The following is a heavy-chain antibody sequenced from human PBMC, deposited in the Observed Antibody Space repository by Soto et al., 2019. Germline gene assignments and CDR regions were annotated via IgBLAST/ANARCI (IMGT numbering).Heavy chain of an antibody. CDR3: ARGEQYSGRIFDY. V-gene: IGHV6-1*01. Sequence: SETLSLTCAITGDSVSSNSAGWSWVRQSPSRGLEWLGRTYYRSKWYYEYAVSVRGRITINPDTSKNQYSLQLNSVAPEDTAVYFCARGEQYSGRIFDYWGQGTLVTVSS. J-gene: IGHJ4*01. CDR2: TYYRSKWYY. D-gene: IGHD1-26*01. CDR1: GDSVSSNSAG.